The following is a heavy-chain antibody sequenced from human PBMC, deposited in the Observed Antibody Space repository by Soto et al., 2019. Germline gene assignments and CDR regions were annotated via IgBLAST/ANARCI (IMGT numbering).Heavy chain of an antibody. J-gene: IGHJ6*02. CDR2: VSNDGSNK. D-gene: IGHD2-8*01. CDR3: AKDQSTNSRSYHAMDV. Sequence: QVQLVESGGGVVQPGESLRLSCAASEFTFSSYAMHWVRQATGKGLEWVAVVSNDGSNKYYADSVKGRFTISRDNSKNTLTLHMNSLRAEETAVYYCAKDQSTNSRSYHAMDVWGQGTTVTVSS. CDR1: EFTFSSYA. V-gene: IGHV3-30*18.